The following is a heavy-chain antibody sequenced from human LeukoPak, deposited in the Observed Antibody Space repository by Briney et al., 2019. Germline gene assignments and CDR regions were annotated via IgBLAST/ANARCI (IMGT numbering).Heavy chain of an antibody. CDR1: GGSISSSSYY. CDR2: INYSGST. Sequence: SETLSLTCTVSGGSISSSSYYWGWIGQPPGKALEWIGSINYSGSTYYNPSLRSRVTISVDTSKNQLSLKLSSVTAADTAVYYCARVQPPFDYWGQGTLVTVSS. V-gene: IGHV4-39*01. D-gene: IGHD1-1*01. CDR3: ARVQPPFDY. J-gene: IGHJ4*02.